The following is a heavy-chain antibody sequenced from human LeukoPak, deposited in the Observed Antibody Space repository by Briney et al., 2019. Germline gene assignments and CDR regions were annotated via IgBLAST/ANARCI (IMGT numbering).Heavy chain of an antibody. V-gene: IGHV3-21*01. CDR3: ARDRDIVVVPAARNAFDI. Sequence: GGSLRLSCAASGFTFSSYSMNWVRQAPGKGLEWVSSISSSSSYIYYADSVRGRFTISRDNAKNSLYLQMNSLRAEDTAVYYWARDRDIVVVPAARNAFDIWGQGTMVTVSS. CDR2: ISSSSSYI. CDR1: GFTFSSYS. D-gene: IGHD2-2*01. J-gene: IGHJ3*02.